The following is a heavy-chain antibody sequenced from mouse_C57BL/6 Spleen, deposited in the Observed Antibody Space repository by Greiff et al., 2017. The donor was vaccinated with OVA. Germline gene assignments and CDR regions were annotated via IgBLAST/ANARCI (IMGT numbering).Heavy chain of an antibody. Sequence: VQLQQPGAELVMPGASVKLSCKASGYTFTSYWMHWVKQRPGQGLEWIGEIDPSDSYTNYNQKFKGKATLTADKSSSTAYMQLSSLTSEDSAVYFCARGEGVYFAMDYWGQGTSVTVSS. CDR3: ARGEGVYFAMDY. CDR2: IDPSDSYT. CDR1: GYTFTSYW. V-gene: IGHV1-69*01. J-gene: IGHJ4*01.